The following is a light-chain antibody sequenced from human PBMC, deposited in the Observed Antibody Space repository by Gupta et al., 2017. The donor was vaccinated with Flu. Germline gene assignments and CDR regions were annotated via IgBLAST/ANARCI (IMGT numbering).Light chain of an antibody. Sequence: QSVLTQPPPASGTPGQRVTISCSGSRSNIGDNTITWYQHVPGAAPRLLIYLNNQRPSGVSDRFSGSKSGTSASLAISGLQSEDEAEYCCAAWDDSLNGPVFGGGTKLTVL. CDR2: LNN. J-gene: IGLJ2*01. CDR1: RSNIGDNT. CDR3: AAWDDSLNGPV. V-gene: IGLV1-44*01.